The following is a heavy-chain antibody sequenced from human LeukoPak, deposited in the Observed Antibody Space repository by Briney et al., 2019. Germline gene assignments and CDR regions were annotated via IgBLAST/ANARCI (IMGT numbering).Heavy chain of an antibody. D-gene: IGHD4-17*01. Sequence: PGGSLRLSCAASGFTVSSNYMSWVRQAPGKGLEWVSVIYSGGSTYYADSVKGRFTISRDNSKNTLYLQMNSLRAEDTAVYYCASVTTPGYMDVCGKGTTVTVSS. CDR1: GFTVSSNY. CDR3: ASVTTPGYMDV. J-gene: IGHJ6*03. CDR2: IYSGGST. V-gene: IGHV3-53*01.